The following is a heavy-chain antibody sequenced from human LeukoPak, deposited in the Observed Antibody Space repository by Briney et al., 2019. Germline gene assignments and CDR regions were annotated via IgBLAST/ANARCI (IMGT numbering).Heavy chain of an antibody. D-gene: IGHD2-21*01. CDR1: GFTFSSYW. Sequence: PGGSLRLSCAASGFTFSSYWMHWVRQAPGKGLVWVSRINTDGSSTSYADSVKGRFTISRDNAKNTLYLQMNSLRAEDTALYYCAKDSANSVSRDLFVDYWGQGTLVTVSS. CDR3: AKDSANSVSRDLFVDY. V-gene: IGHV3-74*01. CDR2: INTDGSST. J-gene: IGHJ4*02.